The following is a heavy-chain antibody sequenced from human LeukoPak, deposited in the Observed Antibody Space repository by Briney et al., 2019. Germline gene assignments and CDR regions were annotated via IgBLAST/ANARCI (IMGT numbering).Heavy chain of an antibody. D-gene: IGHD3-10*01. CDR3: ASLHQVRGLTVFDQ. CDR2: INHSGST. J-gene: IGHJ4*02. Sequence: SETLXLTCAVYGGSFGDYYWSWIRQPPGKGLEWFAEINHSGSTSYNPALKSRVTISVDTSKNQFSLKLSSVTAADTAVYYCASLHQVRGLTVFDQWGQGTLVTVSS. V-gene: IGHV4-34*01. CDR1: GGSFGDYY.